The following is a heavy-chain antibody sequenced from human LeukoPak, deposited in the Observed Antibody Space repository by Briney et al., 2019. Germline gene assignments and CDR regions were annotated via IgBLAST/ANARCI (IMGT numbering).Heavy chain of an antibody. CDR2: IKQDGSEK. CDR3: TRVEPTKSDDC. CDR1: GFTVSSNY. Sequence: PGGSLRLSCAASGFTVSSNYMSWVRQAPGKGLEWVANIKQDGSEKHYADSVKGRFTISRDNVENSLYLEMNSLTDDDTALYYCTRVEPTKSDDCWGQGTLATVSS. D-gene: IGHD1-14*01. J-gene: IGHJ4*02. V-gene: IGHV3-7*01.